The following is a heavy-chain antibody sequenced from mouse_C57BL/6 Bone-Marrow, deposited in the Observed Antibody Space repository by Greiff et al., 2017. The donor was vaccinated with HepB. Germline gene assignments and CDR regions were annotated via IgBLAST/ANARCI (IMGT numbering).Heavy chain of an antibody. D-gene: IGHD1-1*01. V-gene: IGHV7-1*01. CDR3: ARDAGITTVVAPMDY. Sequence: EVQGVESGGGLVQSGRSLRLSCATSGFTFSDFYMEWVRQAPGKGLEWIAASRNKANDYTTEYSASVKGRFIVSRDTSQSILYLQMNALRAEDTAIYYCARDAGITTVVAPMDYWGQGTSVTVSS. CDR2: SRNKANDYTT. J-gene: IGHJ4*01. CDR1: GFTFSDFY.